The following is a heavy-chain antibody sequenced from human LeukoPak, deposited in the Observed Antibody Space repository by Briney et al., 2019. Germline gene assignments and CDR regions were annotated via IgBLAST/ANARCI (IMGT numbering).Heavy chain of an antibody. V-gene: IGHV1-8*03. J-gene: IGHJ4*02. D-gene: IGHD6-13*01. CDR2: MNPNSGNT. CDR3: ARIADPGYFDY. Sequence: ASVKVSCKASGYTLTSYDINWVRQATGQGLEWMGWMNPNSGNTGYAQKFQGRVTITRNTSISTAYMELSSLRSEDTAVYYCARIADPGYFDYWGQGTLVTVSS. CDR1: GYTLTSYD.